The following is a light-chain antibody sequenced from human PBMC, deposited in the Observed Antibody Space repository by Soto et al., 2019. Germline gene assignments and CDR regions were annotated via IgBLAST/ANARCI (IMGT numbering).Light chain of an antibody. CDR2: GND. J-gene: IGLJ3*02. V-gene: IGLV1-44*01. Sequence: QSVLTQPPSASGTPGQRVTVSCSGGNSNIGSHTVNWYQQLPGTAPKLLIYGNDNRPSGVPDRCSGSKSGTSASLAISGLQAEDVAVYFCASWDVSLNGWVFGGGTKLTVL. CDR3: ASWDVSLNGWV. CDR1: NSNIGSHT.